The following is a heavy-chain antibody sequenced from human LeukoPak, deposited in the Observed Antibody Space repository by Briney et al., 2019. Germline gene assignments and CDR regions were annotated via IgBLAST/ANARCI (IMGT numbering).Heavy chain of an antibody. CDR1: GYTFSSYG. J-gene: IGHJ4*02. CDR2: ISGSGGRT. Sequence: PGGSLRLSCAASGYTFSSYGMSWVREAPGKGLEWVSGISGSGGRTYYADFVKGRFTISRDNSKNTLFLQMNSLRAEDTAVYYCAKDGYTEWLGLYYFDYWGQGTLVTVSS. D-gene: IGHD6-19*01. CDR3: AKDGYTEWLGLYYFDY. V-gene: IGHV3-23*01.